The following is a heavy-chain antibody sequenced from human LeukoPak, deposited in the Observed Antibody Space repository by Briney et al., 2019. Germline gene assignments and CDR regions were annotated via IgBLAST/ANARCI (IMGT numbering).Heavy chain of an antibody. J-gene: IGHJ1*01. Sequence: PGRSLRLSCAASGFTFSSYAMHWVRQAPGKGLEWVAVISYDGSNKYYADSVKGRFTISRDNSKNTLYLQMNSLRAEDTAVYYCARDRGDIVVVPAAIRGYFQHWGQGTLVTVSS. CDR2: ISYDGSNK. V-gene: IGHV3-30-3*01. CDR3: ARDRGDIVVVPAAIRGYFQH. D-gene: IGHD2-2*01. CDR1: GFTFSSYA.